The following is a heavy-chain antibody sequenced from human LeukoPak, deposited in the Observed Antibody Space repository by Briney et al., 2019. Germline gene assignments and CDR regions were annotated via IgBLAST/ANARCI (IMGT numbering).Heavy chain of an antibody. V-gene: IGHV4-59*01. CDR1: GGFISSYY. CDR2: IYYSWST. CDR3: ARDLTVVRGVSYYYYGMDV. J-gene: IGHJ6*02. Sequence: SETLSLTCTVSGGFISSYYWRWIRQPPGKGLEWVGYIYYSWSTNYNPSLKSRVTISVDTSKNQFSLKLSSVTAADTAVYYCARDLTVVRGVSYYYYGMDVWGQGTTVTVSS. D-gene: IGHD3-10*01.